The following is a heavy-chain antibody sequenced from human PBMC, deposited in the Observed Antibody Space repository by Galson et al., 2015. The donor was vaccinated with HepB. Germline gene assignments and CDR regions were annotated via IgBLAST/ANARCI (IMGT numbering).Heavy chain of an antibody. CDR3: AKDCCGDSFFDY. J-gene: IGHJ4*01. CDR1: GIAFRDYG. CDR2: VDAIGTKT. V-gene: IGHV3-23*05. D-gene: IGHD4-23*01. Sequence: SLRLSCAASGIAFRDYGMSWGRQSPERGLEWVSTVDAIGTKTHYADAVRGRFTISRDNSRHTVSLQMNSLRVEDTALYYCAKDCCGDSFFDYWGHGTLVIGS.